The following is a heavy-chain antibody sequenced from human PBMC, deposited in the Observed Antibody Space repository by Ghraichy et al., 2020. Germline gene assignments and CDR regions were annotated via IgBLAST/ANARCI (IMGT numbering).Heavy chain of an antibody. V-gene: IGHV3-53*01. J-gene: IGHJ6*02. D-gene: IGHD6-19*01. CDR2: IYSGGST. CDR3: ARDRGSGWYGDYYYGMDV. Sequence: GSLRLSCAASGFTVSSNYMSWVRQAPGKGLEWVSVIYSGGSTYYADSVKGRFTISRDNSKNTLYLQMNSLRAEDTAVYYCARDRGSGWYGDYYYGMDVWGQGTTVTVSS. CDR1: GFTVSSNY.